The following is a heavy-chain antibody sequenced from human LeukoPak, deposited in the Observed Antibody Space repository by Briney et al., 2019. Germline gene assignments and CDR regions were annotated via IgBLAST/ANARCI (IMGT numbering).Heavy chain of an antibody. CDR3: ARVRTVGATPDY. Sequence: SETLSLTCAAYGGSFSGYYWSWIRQPPGKGLEWIGEINHSGSTNYNPSLKSRVTISVDASKNQFSLKLSSVTAADTAVYYCARVRTVGATPDYWGQGTLVTVSS. J-gene: IGHJ4*02. CDR2: INHSGST. D-gene: IGHD1-26*01. CDR1: GGSFSGYY. V-gene: IGHV4-34*01.